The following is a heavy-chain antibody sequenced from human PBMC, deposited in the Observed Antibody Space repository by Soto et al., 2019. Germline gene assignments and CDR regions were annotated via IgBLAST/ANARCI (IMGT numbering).Heavy chain of an antibody. CDR2: INPSGGST. CDR1: GYTFTSYY. D-gene: IGHD1-26*01. J-gene: IGHJ4*02. V-gene: IGHV1-46*01. CDR3: ARDLTVVGAQTVKGRFDY. Sequence: VSCKASGYTFTSYYMHWVRQAPGQGLEWMGIINPSGGSTSYAQKFQGRVTMTRDTSTSTVYMELSSLRSEDTAVYYCARDLTVVGAQTVKGRFDYWGQGTLVTVSS.